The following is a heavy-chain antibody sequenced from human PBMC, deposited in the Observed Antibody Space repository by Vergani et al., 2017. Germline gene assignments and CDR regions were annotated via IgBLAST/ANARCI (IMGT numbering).Heavy chain of an antibody. CDR2: VNHGGST. Sequence: QVQLQEWGAGLLKTSETLSLTCGVSGGSFSDYYWSWSRQAPGMGLEWIGDVNHGGSTNYNPSIKSRVSISVDKSKIQFSLHLTSVTAADSALYFCSSIARAPTRRNPPPDYWGQGILVTVPS. CDR3: SSIARAPTRRNPPPDY. V-gene: IGHV4-34*01. D-gene: IGHD3-16*02. J-gene: IGHJ4*02. CDR1: GGSFSDYY.